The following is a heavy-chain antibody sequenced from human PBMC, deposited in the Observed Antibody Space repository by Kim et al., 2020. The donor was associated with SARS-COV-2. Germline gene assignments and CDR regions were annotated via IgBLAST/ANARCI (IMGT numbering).Heavy chain of an antibody. CDR2: IYYSGST. Sequence: SETLSLTCTVSGGSISSSSYYWGWIRQPPGKGLEWIGSIYYSGSTYYNPSLKSRVTISVDTSKNQFSLKLSSVTAADTAVYYCARLGYDSSGYYSYGDWYFDLWGRGTLVTVSS. CDR3: ARLGYDSSGYYSYGDWYFDL. V-gene: IGHV4-39*01. D-gene: IGHD3-22*01. CDR1: GGSISSSSYY. J-gene: IGHJ2*01.